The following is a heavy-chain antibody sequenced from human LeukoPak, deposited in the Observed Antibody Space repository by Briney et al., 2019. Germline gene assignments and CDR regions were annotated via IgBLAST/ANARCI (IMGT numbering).Heavy chain of an antibody. CDR1: GITFSSYS. J-gene: IGHJ4*02. Sequence: PGRSLRLSCAASGITFSSYSMNWVRQAPGKGLEWVSSISSSSSYIYYADSVKGRFTISRDNAKNLLFLQMNLLRDDDTAIYYCARVLIGWTENTYDYWGPGTLVAVSS. CDR3: ARVLIGWTENTYDY. D-gene: IGHD6-19*01. CDR2: ISSSSSYI. V-gene: IGHV3-21*06.